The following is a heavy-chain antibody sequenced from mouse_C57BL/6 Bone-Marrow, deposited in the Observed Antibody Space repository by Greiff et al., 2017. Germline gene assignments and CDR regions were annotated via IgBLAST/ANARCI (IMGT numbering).Heavy chain of an antibody. CDR2: ISSGGSYT. D-gene: IGHD2-4*01. J-gene: IGHJ2*01. CDR3: ARRLRRYYFDY. CDR1: GFTFSSYG. Sequence: EVQLVESGGDLVKPGGSLKLSCAASGFTFSSYGMSWVRQTPDKRLEWVATISSGGSYTYYPDSVKGRVTISRDNAKNTLYLQLSSLESEDTAMYYCARRLRRYYFDYGGQGTTLTVSS. V-gene: IGHV5-6*01.